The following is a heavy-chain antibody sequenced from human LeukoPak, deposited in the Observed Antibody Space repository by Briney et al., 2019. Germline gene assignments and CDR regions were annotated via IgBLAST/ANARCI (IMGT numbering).Heavy chain of an antibody. V-gene: IGHV3-48*01. CDR1: GFTFSSYP. J-gene: IGHJ4*02. CDR2: ISSSSSTI. CDR3: RLLYPNFDY. D-gene: IGHD2-2*02. Sequence: GGSLRLSCAASGFTFSSYPINWVRQAPGKGLEWVSYISSSSSTIYYADSVKGRFTISRDNAKNSLYLQMNSLRAEDTAVYYCRLLYPNFDYWGQGTLVTVSS.